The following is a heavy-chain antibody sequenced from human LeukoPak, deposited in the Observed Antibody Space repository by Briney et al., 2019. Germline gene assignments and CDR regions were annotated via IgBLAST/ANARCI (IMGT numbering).Heavy chain of an antibody. J-gene: IGHJ6*03. CDR1: GFTLDDYG. CDR2: INWNGGST. D-gene: IGHD6-19*01. V-gene: IGHV3-20*04. CDR3: ARGSPIAVAGNYYYYYMDV. Sequence: GSLRLSCAASGFTLDDYGMSWDRQAPGKGLEWVSGINWNGGSTGYADSVKGRFTISRDNAKNSLYLQMNSLRAEDTALYYCARGSPIAVAGNYYYYYMDVWGKGTTVTVSS.